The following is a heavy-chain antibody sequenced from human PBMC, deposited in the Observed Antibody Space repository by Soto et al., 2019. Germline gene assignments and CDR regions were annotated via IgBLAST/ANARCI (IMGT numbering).Heavy chain of an antibody. CDR2: IYYSGTT. V-gene: IGHV4-39*01. CDR3: ARPASQGTAAGDY. J-gene: IGHJ4*02. D-gene: IGHD6-25*01. CDR1: GGSISSSSYY. Sequence: SETLSLTCTVSGGSISSSSYYWGWIRQSPGKGLEWIGSIYYSGTTHYNPSLKSRVTISLDTSKNQFSLELSSVTAADTAVYYWARPASQGTAAGDYWGQGTVVTVSS.